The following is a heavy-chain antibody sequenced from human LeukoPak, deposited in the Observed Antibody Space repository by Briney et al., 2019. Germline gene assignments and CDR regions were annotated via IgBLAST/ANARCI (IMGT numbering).Heavy chain of an antibody. CDR3: ARSSKYSSSSPFDY. CDR2: IYTSGST. V-gene: IGHV4-4*07. J-gene: IGHJ4*02. Sequence: PSETLSLTCTVSGGSISSYYWSWIRQPAGKGLEWIGRIYTSGSTNYNPSLKSRVTMSVDTSKNQFSLKLSSVTAADTAVYYCARSSKYSSSSPFDYWGQGTLVTVSS. D-gene: IGHD6-6*01. CDR1: GGSISSYY.